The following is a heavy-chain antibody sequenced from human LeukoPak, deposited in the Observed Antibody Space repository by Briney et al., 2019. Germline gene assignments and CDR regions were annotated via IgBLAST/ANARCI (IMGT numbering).Heavy chain of an antibody. CDR2: ISGNGGSV. CDR3: ARDQEAAMVMWFDP. Sequence: KTGGSLRLSCAASGFTFSSYSMNWVRQAPGKGLEWVSSISGNGGSVYYVDSVKGRFTISRDNAKNSLYLQMNSLRAEDTAVYYCARDQEAAMVMWFDPWGQGTLVTVSS. J-gene: IGHJ5*02. CDR1: GFTFSSYS. V-gene: IGHV3-21*01. D-gene: IGHD2-2*01.